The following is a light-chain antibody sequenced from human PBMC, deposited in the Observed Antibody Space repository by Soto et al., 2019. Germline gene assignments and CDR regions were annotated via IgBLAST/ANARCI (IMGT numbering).Light chain of an antibody. CDR3: QQYSNYSRT. V-gene: IGKV4-1*01. J-gene: IGKJ1*01. CDR2: WAS. Sequence: DIVMTQSPDSLAVSLGERATINCKSSQSVLYSSNNKNYLAWYQQKPGQPPKLLIYWASTRESGVPDRFSGSGSGTDFTLTISSLQPDDFATYYCQQYSNYSRTFGQGTKVEIK. CDR1: QSVLYSSNNKNY.